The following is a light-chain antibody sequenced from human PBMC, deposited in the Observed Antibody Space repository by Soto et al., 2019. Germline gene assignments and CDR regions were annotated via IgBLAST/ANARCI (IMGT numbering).Light chain of an antibody. J-gene: IGKJ4*02. V-gene: IGKV3-11*01. CDR3: RQSSDWRT. CDR1: DGVGRS. CDR2: DAY. Sequence: EIGVTLSPFSXSLSGGERAPASCRASDGVGRSLAWFKQRPGKXPXXXIYDAYNRATGIAARFSGSGYGTDLTLTISRLENDDCAVYYCRQSSDWRTFGGGTKVDI.